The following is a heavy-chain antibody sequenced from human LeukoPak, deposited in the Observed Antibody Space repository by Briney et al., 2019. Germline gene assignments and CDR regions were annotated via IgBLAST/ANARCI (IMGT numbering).Heavy chain of an antibody. Sequence: SQTLSLTCTVSGGSISSGDYYWSWIRQPPGKGLEWIGYIYYSGSTDYHPSLKSRVTISVDTSKNQFSLKLSSVTAADTAVYYCARDWASYGHICDYWGQGTLVTVSS. V-gene: IGHV4-30-4*01. J-gene: IGHJ4*02. CDR2: IYYSGST. CDR3: ARDWASYGHICDY. D-gene: IGHD5-18*01. CDR1: GGSISSGDYY.